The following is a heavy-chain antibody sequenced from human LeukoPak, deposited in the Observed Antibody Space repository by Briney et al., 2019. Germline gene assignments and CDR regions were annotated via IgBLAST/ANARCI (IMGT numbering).Heavy chain of an antibody. CDR3: AHSPRYCSGGSCYSVLCFDY. Sequence: SGPTLVKPTQTLTLTCTFSGFSLSTSGVGVGXXXXXXXXXXXXXXXXXXXDDKRYSPSLKSRLTITKDTSKNQVVLTMTNMDPVDTATYYCAHSPRYCSGGSCYSVLCFDYWGQGTLVTVSS. J-gene: IGHJ4*02. D-gene: IGHD2-15*01. CDR2: XXXXDDK. CDR1: GFSLSTSGVG. V-gene: IGHV2-5*01.